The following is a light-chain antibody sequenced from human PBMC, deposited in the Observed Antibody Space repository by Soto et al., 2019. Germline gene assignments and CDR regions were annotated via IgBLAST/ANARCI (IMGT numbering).Light chain of an antibody. CDR2: NNN. Sequence: QAVLAQPPSASGTPGQRVTISCSGGSSNIGSNSVYWYQQLPGTAPKLLIHNNNQRPSGVPDRFSGSKSGTSASLAISGLQSEDEADYYCAPWDDSLNGRVFGGGTKLTVL. CDR1: SSNIGSNS. V-gene: IGLV1-44*01. CDR3: APWDDSLNGRV. J-gene: IGLJ2*01.